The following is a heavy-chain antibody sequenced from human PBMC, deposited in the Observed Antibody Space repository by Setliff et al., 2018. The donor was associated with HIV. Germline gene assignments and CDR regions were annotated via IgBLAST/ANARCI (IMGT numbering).Heavy chain of an antibody. CDR1: GGSLSGHF. CDR2: INRSGST. Sequence: SETLSLTCAVYGGSLSGHFWSWIRQPPGKGLEWIEEINRSGSTNYNSSLKSRVTMSVDTSKRQFSLKLASVTAADTAIYYCARQSTMAAAAFDYWGQGTLVTVSS. J-gene: IGHJ4*02. V-gene: IGHV4-34*01. D-gene: IGHD6-13*01. CDR3: ARQSTMAAAAFDY.